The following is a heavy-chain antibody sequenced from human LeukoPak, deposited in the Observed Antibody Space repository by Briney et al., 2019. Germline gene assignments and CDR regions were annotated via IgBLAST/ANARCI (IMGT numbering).Heavy chain of an antibody. V-gene: IGHV1-46*01. J-gene: IGHJ5*02. CDR2: INPSGSST. Sequence: ASVKVSCKASGYIFTSHYMHWVGQAPGQGLEWLGLINPSGSSTLYAQKFQGRLTMTRDMSTTTDYMELSSLRSDDTAVYYCARDNSVGDVAWWFDPWGQGTLVTVSS. CDR1: GYIFTSHY. D-gene: IGHD1-26*01. CDR3: ARDNSVGDVAWWFDP.